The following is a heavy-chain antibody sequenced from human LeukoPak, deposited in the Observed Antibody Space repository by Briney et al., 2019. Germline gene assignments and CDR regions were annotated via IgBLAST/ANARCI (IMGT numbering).Heavy chain of an antibody. J-gene: IGHJ4*02. CDR1: GFTFSNYA. Sequence: GASLRLSCAASGFTFSNYAMSWVRQAPGKGLEWVAVISYDGSNKYYADSVKGRFTISRDNSKNTLYLQMNSLRAEDTAVYYCAKDGLYSSSWYYWGQGTLVTVSS. V-gene: IGHV3-30*18. CDR2: ISYDGSNK. D-gene: IGHD6-13*01. CDR3: AKDGLYSSSWYY.